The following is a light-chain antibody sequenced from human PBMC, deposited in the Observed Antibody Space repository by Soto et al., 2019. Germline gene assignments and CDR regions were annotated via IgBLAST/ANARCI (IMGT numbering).Light chain of an antibody. J-gene: IGKJ1*01. Sequence: DIQMTQSPSTLSASVGDRVTITCRASQSISSWLAWYQQKPGKAPKILIYKASSLESGVPSRFSGSGSGTEFTLTISSLQPDYFATYYCQQYNSFPTFGQGTMVEIK. CDR3: QQYNSFPT. CDR2: KAS. V-gene: IGKV1-5*03. CDR1: QSISSW.